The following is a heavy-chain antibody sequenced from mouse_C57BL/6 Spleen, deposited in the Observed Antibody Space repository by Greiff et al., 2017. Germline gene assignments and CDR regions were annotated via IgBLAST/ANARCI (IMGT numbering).Heavy chain of an antibody. CDR1: GYTFTTYP. V-gene: IGHV1-47*01. D-gene: IGHD1-1*01. Sequence: LVESGAELVKPGASVKMSCKASGYTFTTYPIEWMKQNHGKSLEWIGNFHPYNDDTKYNEKFKGKATLTVEKSSSTVYLELSRLTSDDSAVYYCARRGSSYGYYAMDYWGQGTSVTVSS. CDR2: FHPYNDDT. CDR3: ARRGSSYGYYAMDY. J-gene: IGHJ4*01.